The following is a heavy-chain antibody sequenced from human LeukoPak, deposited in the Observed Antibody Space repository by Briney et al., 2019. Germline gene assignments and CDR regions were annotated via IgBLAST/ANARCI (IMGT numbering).Heavy chain of an antibody. Sequence: PSETLSLTCTVSGASISSYYWSWLRQPAGKGLEWMGRIYTSGSTNYNPSLKSRVTMSVDTSKNQFSLRLSSATAADTAVYYCARALAASTFDYWGQGTLVTVSS. J-gene: IGHJ4*02. CDR1: GASISSYY. CDR2: IYTSGST. V-gene: IGHV4-4*07. D-gene: IGHD3-16*01. CDR3: ARALAASTFDY.